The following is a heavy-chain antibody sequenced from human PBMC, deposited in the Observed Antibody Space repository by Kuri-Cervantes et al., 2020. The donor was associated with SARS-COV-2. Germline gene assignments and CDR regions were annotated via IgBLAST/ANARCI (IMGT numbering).Heavy chain of an antibody. CDR3: ARDAGPLRYSYFDY. J-gene: IGHJ4*02. D-gene: IGHD3-9*01. CDR1: GFTFSSYG. CDR2: IWYDGSNN. Sequence: GGSLRLSCAASGFTFSSYGMHWVRQDPGKGLEWVAVIWYDGSNNYYADSVKGRFTISRDNSKNTVFLQMDSLRAEDTAVYYCARDAGPLRYSYFDYWGLGALVTVSS. V-gene: IGHV3-33*01.